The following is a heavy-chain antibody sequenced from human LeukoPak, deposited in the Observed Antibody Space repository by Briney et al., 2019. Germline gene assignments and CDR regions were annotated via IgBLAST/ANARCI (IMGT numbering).Heavy chain of an antibody. Sequence: GASLKVSCKASGYTFTGYYMHWVRQAPGQGLEWMGIIKPSGGSTSYAQKLQGRVTMTRDTSTSTVYMELSSLRSEDTAVYYCARADTAMVTPLDYWGQGTLVTVSS. CDR2: IKPSGGST. CDR1: GYTFTGYY. V-gene: IGHV1-46*04. CDR3: ARADTAMVTPLDY. J-gene: IGHJ4*02. D-gene: IGHD5-18*01.